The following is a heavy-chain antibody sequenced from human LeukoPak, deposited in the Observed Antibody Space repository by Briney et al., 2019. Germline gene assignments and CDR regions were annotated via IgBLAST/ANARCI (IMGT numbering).Heavy chain of an antibody. CDR3: ARDRGRTMLVDH. J-gene: IGHJ5*02. Sequence: ASVKVSCKASGYTFTSNYMHWVRQAPAQGLEWMGMINPSSGSPRYAKTVQGRVTMTRDTSTSTVYMEMSSLRSEDTAVYYCARDRGRTMLVDHWGQGTLVTVSS. D-gene: IGHD1-7*01. CDR1: GYTFTSNY. V-gene: IGHV1-46*01. CDR2: INPSSGSP.